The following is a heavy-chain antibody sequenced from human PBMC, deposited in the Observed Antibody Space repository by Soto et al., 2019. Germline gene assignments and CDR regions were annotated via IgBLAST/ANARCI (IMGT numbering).Heavy chain of an antibody. CDR3: ARHNDYGHYYQRQGFDY. D-gene: IGHD4-17*01. V-gene: IGHV5-10-1*01. J-gene: IGHJ4*02. CDR2: IDPSDSYT. Sequence: GESLKISCKGSGYSFTSYWISWVRQMPGKGLEWMGRIDPSDSYTNYSPSFQGHITISADKSISTAYLQWSSLKASDTAMYYCARHNDYGHYYQRQGFDYWGQGTLVTVSS. CDR1: GYSFTSYW.